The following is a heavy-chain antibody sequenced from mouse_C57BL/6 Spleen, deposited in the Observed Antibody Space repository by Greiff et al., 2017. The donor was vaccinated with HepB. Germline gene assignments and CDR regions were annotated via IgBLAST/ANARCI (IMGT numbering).Heavy chain of an antibody. CDR2: INPSSGYT. V-gene: IGHV1-7*01. CDR1: GYTFTSYW. CDR3: ARSLPYDYDEGYYYAMDY. D-gene: IGHD2-4*01. Sequence: LQQSGAELAKPGASVKLSCKASGYTFTSYWMHWVKQRPGQGLEWIGYINPSSGYTKYNQKFKDKATLTADKSSSTAYMQLSSLTYEDSAVYYCARSLPYDYDEGYYYAMDYWGQGTSVTVSS. J-gene: IGHJ4*01.